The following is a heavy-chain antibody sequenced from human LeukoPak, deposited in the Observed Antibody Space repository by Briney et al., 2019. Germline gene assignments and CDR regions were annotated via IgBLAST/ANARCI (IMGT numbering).Heavy chain of an antibody. D-gene: IGHD3-16*02. CDR1: GFTFSSYV. Sequence: GSLRLSCAASGFTFSSYVMYWVGQAPGKGLVWVSRINSDGSSTTYADSVKGRFTISRDNAKNTLHLQMNSLRVEDTAVYYCVRGYTIGPGGYWGQETLDTVSS. J-gene: IGHJ4*02. CDR3: VRGYTIGPGGY. V-gene: IGHV3-74*03. CDR2: INSDGSST.